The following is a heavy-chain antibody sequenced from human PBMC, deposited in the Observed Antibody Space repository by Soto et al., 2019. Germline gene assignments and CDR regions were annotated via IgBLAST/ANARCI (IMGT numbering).Heavy chain of an antibody. J-gene: IGHJ4*02. D-gene: IGHD3-3*01. V-gene: IGHV4-59*01. CDR2: IYYSGST. CDR3: AGEGVSRFEY. CDR1: GGSISTYY. Sequence: PSETLSLTCTISGGSISTYYWSWIRQPPGKGLEWIGYIYYSGSTDYNPSLKSRVTISVDTSQNQFSLKLNSVTAADTAVHYCAGEGVSRFEYWGRGALVTVSS.